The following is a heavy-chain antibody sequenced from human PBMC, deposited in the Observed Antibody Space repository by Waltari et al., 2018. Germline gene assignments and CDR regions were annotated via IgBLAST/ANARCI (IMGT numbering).Heavy chain of an antibody. V-gene: IGHV3-7*01. CDR3: VTDVSGWYVN. CDR1: SFTFSTYW. Sequence: EVLLVESGGGLVQTGGSLRLSCAASSFTFSTYWMNWVRQAPGKGLEWVANINQDGSEEYYVDSVRGRSTSSRDNANNSLFLQINSLRDDDTAVYYCVTDVSGWYVNWGQGTSVTVSS. J-gene: IGHJ4*02. CDR2: INQDGSEE. D-gene: IGHD6-19*01.